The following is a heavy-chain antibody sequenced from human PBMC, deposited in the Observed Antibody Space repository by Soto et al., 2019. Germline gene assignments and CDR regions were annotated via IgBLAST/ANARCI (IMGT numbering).Heavy chain of an antibody. D-gene: IGHD2-15*01. V-gene: IGHV4-30-4*01. Sequence: SETLSLTCTVSGGSISSGDYYWSWIRQPPGKGLEWIGYIYYSGSTNYNPSLKSRVTISVDTSKNQFSLKLSSVTAADTAVYYCARFRGRLLRFDPWGQGTLVTVSS. CDR3: ARFRGRLLRFDP. J-gene: IGHJ5*02. CDR1: GGSISSGDYY. CDR2: IYYSGST.